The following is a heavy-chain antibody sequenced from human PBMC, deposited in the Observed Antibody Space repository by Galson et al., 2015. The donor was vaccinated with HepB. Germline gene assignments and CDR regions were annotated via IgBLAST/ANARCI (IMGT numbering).Heavy chain of an antibody. CDR3: ARARGGFWSGYCGGYYYGMDV. CDR1: GFTFSSYE. Sequence: SLRLSCAASGFTFSSYEMNWVRQAPGKGLEWVSYISSSGSTIYYADSVKGRFTISRDNAKNSLYLQMNSLRAEDTAVYYCARARGGFWSGYCGGYYYGMDVWSQGTTVTVYS. J-gene: IGHJ6*02. D-gene: IGHD3-3*01. V-gene: IGHV3-48*03. CDR2: ISSSGSTI.